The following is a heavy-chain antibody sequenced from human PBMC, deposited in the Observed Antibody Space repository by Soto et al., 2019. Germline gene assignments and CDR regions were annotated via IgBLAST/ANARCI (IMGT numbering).Heavy chain of an antibody. CDR1: GYSFTSYR. D-gene: IGHD2-2*02. Sequence: GESLKISCKASGYSFTSYRISWVRQMPGKGLEWLGRIDPSDSYTNYSPSFQGHVTISADKSISTAYLQWSSLKASDTAMYYCARLDMVVAAAIRENYYGMDVWGQGTTVTVSS. J-gene: IGHJ6*02. CDR3: ARLDMVVAAAIRENYYGMDV. V-gene: IGHV5-10-1*01. CDR2: IDPSDSYT.